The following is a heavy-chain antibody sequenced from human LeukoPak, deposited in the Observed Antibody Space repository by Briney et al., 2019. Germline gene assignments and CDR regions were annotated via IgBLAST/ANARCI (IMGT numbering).Heavy chain of an antibody. D-gene: IGHD2-15*01. J-gene: IGHJ6*03. V-gene: IGHV3-7*01. CDR2: IKQDGSEK. CDR3: ARHHQLILYKPSKYYYYYYMDV. CDR1: GFTFSSYW. Sequence: GGSLRLSCAASGFTFSSYWMSWVRQAPGKGLEWVANIKQDGSEKYYVDSVKGRFTISRDNAKNSLYLQMNSLRAEDTAVYYCARHHQLILYKPSKYYYYYYMDVWGKGTTVTISS.